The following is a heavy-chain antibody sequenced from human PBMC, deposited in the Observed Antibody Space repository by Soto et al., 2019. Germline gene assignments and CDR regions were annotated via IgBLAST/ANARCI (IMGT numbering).Heavy chain of an antibody. CDR1: GGPLSDYN. D-gene: IGHD2-21*01. Sequence: QVQLHQWGAGLLKPSETLSLTCGVSGGPLSDYNWNWIRQSPGKGPEWIGEINHKGDTNHSPSLKSPVTMSVDTTKSQFSLKLRSMTAADTAVYYCATNTKFIFEYWGQGALVTVS. CDR3: ATNTKFIFEY. CDR2: INHKGDT. V-gene: IGHV4-34*01. J-gene: IGHJ4*02.